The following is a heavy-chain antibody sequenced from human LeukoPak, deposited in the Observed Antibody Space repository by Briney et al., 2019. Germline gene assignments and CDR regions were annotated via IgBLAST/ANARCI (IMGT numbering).Heavy chain of an antibody. D-gene: IGHD1-1*01. CDR3: APTGTTYPAGWFDP. CDR1: GGTFSSYA. V-gene: IGHV1-69*06. CDR2: IIPIFGTA. Sequence: GASVKVSCKASGGTFSSYAISWVRQAPGQGLEWMGGIIPIFGTANYAQKFQGRVTITADKSTSTAYMELSSLRSEDTAVYYCAPTGTTYPAGWFDPWGQGTLVTVSS. J-gene: IGHJ5*02.